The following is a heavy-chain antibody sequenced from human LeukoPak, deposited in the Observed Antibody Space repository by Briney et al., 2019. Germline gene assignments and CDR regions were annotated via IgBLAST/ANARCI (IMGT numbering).Heavy chain of an antibody. CDR2: INSDGSST. J-gene: IGHJ6*02. CDR1: GFTFSSYW. CDR3: ARTEDYGDYVGRYYYYYGMDV. Sequence: GGSLRLSCAASGFTFSSYWMHWVRQAPGKGLVWVSRINSDGSSTSYADSVKGRFTISRDNAKNTLYLQMYSLRAEDTAVYYCARTEDYGDYVGRYYYYYGMDVWGQGTTVTVSS. V-gene: IGHV3-74*01. D-gene: IGHD4-17*01.